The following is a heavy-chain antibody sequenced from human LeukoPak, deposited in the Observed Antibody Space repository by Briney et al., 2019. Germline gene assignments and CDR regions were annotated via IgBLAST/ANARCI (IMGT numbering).Heavy chain of an antibody. CDR3: ARDKANYDGYYYYMDV. D-gene: IGHD4-23*01. CDR1: GYTFTSYG. Sequence: ASVKVSCKASGYTFTSYGISWVRQAPGQGLEWMGWISAYNGNTNYAQKLQGRVTMTTDTSTSTAYMELRSLRSDDTAVYYCARDKANYDGYYYYMDVWGKGTTVTVSS. CDR2: ISAYNGNT. V-gene: IGHV1-18*01. J-gene: IGHJ6*03.